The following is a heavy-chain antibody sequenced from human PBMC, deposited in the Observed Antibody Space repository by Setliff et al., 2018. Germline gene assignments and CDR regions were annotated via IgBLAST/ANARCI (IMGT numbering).Heavy chain of an antibody. CDR3: ARDRVSGSSRRYGMDV. CDR2: INPNSGGT. V-gene: IGHV1-2*04. Sequence: ASVKVSCKASGYTFTGYYMHWVRQAPGQGLEWMGWINPNSGGTNYAQKFQGWVTMTRDTSISTAYMELSRLRSDDTAVYYCARDRVSGSSRRYGMDVWGQGTTVTVSS. CDR1: GYTFTGYY. D-gene: IGHD1-26*01. J-gene: IGHJ6*02.